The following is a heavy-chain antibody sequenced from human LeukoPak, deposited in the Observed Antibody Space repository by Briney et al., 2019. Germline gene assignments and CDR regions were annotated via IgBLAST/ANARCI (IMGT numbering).Heavy chain of an antibody. CDR3: AKSLYYDSVAFDY. CDR1: GYTFTSYD. D-gene: IGHD3-3*01. J-gene: IGHJ4*02. V-gene: IGHV1-8*01. Sequence: ASVKVSCKASGYTFTSYDVNWVRQATGQGLEWMGWMNPISGDTGYALKFQGRVTMSRNTSISTAYMELGSLRSEDTAVYYCAKSLYYDSVAFDYWGQGTLVTVSS. CDR2: MNPISGDT.